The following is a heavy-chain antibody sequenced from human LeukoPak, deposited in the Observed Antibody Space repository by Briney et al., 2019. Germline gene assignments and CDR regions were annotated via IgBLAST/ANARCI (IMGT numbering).Heavy chain of an antibody. CDR1: GYTFTSYD. CDR3: ARDYYSGTYAH. CDR2: MNPNNGGT. Sequence: ASVKVSCKASGYTFTSYDINWVRQAPGQGLEWVGRMNPNNGGTYYAQKFQDRVTMTSDTSISTAYMELSSLTSDDTALYYCARDYYSGTYAHWGQGTLVTVSS. J-gene: IGHJ4*02. D-gene: IGHD1-26*01. V-gene: IGHV1-2*06.